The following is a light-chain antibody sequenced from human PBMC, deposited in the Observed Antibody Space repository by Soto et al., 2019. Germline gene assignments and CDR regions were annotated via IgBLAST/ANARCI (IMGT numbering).Light chain of an antibody. CDR1: QSVSSY. J-gene: IGKJ3*01. CDR2: DAS. V-gene: IGKV3-11*01. CDR3: QQRSHWHRCT. Sequence: EIVLTQSPATLSLSPGERATLSCRASQSVSSYLAWYQQKPGQAPRLLIYDASNRATGIPARFSGSGSGTDVTLTISSLQPEDFAVYYCQQRSHWHRCTFGPGTKVDIK.